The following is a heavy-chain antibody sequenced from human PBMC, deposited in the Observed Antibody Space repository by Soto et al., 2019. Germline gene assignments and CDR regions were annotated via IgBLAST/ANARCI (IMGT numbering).Heavy chain of an antibody. Sequence: PGESLKISCKGSGYSFTSYWIGWVRQMPGKGLEWMGIIYPGDSDTRYSPSFQGQVTISADKSISTAYLQWSSLKASDTAMYYCARSYLPGSGSYYTPYYYYGMDVWGQGTTVTVSS. J-gene: IGHJ6*02. D-gene: IGHD3-10*01. CDR2: IYPGDSDT. CDR3: ARSYLPGSGSYYTPYYYYGMDV. V-gene: IGHV5-51*01. CDR1: GYSFTSYW.